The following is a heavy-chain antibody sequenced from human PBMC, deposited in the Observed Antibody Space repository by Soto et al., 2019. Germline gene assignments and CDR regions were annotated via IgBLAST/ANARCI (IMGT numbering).Heavy chain of an antibody. J-gene: IGHJ3*02. V-gene: IGHV3-73*01. Sequence: GGSLRLSCAASGFTFSGSAMHWVRQASGKGLEWVGRIRSKANSYATAYAASVKGRFTISRDDSKNTAYLQMNSLKTEDTAVYYCTRPLSRSLGIGAFDIWGQGTMVTVSS. CDR3: TRPLSRSLGIGAFDI. CDR1: GFTFSGSA. D-gene: IGHD7-27*01. CDR2: IRSKANSYAT.